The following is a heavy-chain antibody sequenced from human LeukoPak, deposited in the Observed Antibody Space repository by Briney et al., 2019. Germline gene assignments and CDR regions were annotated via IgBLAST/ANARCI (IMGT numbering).Heavy chain of an antibody. V-gene: IGHV4-38-2*02. CDR2: IYHSGST. CDR1: GYSISSGYY. Sequence: SETLSLTCTVSGYSISSGYYWGWIRQPPGKGLEWIGSIYHSGSTYYNPSLKSRVTISVDTSKSQFSLKLSSVTAADTAVYYCARHRLSDCSSTSCYLLGFDYWGQGTLVTVSS. D-gene: IGHD2-2*01. J-gene: IGHJ4*02. CDR3: ARHRLSDCSSTSCYLLGFDY.